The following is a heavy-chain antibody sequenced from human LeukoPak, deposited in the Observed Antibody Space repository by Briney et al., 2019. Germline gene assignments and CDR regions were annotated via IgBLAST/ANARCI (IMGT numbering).Heavy chain of an antibody. V-gene: IGHV1-8*01. CDR1: GYTFTSYD. CDR2: MNPNSGNT. Sequence: GASAKVSCKASGYTFTSYDINWVRQATGQGLEWMGWMNPNSGNTGYAQKFQGRVTMARNTSISTAYMELSSLRSEDTAVYYCARVTDSSGYRKGFDYWGQGTLVTVSS. J-gene: IGHJ4*02. CDR3: ARVTDSSGYRKGFDY. D-gene: IGHD3-22*01.